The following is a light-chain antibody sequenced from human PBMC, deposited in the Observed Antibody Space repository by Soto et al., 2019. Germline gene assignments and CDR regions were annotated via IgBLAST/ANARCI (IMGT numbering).Light chain of an antibody. CDR3: QQDGSSPRT. CDR2: GAS. V-gene: IGKV3-20*01. Sequence: EIVLTQSPGTLSLSPGERATLSCRASQSVSSSSLAWYQQKPGQPPRLLIYGASSRATGIPDRFSGSESGTDFAHTMSRREPEYFAVYYCQQDGSSPRTVRQGTELQIK. J-gene: IGKJ1*01. CDR1: QSVSSSS.